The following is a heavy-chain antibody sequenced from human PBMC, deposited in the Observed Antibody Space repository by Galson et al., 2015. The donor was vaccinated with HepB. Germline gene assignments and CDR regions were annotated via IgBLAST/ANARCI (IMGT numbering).Heavy chain of an antibody. CDR2: INHSGST. D-gene: IGHD2-15*01. CDR3: ARVILGYCSGGSCRDAFDI. J-gene: IGHJ3*02. Sequence: TLSLTCAVYGGSFSGYYWSWIRQPPGKGLEWIGEINHSGSTNYNPSLKSRVTISVDTSKNQFSLKLSSVTAADTAVYYCARVILGYCSGGSCRDAFDIWGQGTMVTVSS. CDR1: GGSFSGYY. V-gene: IGHV4-34*01.